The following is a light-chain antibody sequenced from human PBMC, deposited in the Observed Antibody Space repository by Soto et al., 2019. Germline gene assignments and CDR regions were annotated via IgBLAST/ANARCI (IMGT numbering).Light chain of an antibody. CDR3: MQGTHWPPT. J-gene: IGKJ1*01. Sequence: DVVMTQSPLSLPVTLGQPASISCRSSQSIVYSDGNAYLSWFQQRPGQSPRRLIYRASNRDSGVPDRFSGSGSGTDFTLQIDRVEAEDVGIYYCMQGTHWPPTFGRGTRAEIK. CDR1: QSIVYSDGNAY. CDR2: RAS. V-gene: IGKV2-30*01.